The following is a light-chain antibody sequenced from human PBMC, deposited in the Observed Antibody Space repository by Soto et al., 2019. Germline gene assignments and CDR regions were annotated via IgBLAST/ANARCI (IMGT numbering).Light chain of an antibody. CDR2: DVT. CDR3: SSFTISDTWL. CDR1: SSEVGGYNH. Sequence: QSVLTQTASVSGSPGQSITISCTGTSSEVGGYNHVSWYQQHPGKAPKLMIYDVTNRPSGISNRFSGSKSGNTASLTISGLQAEDEADYYCSSFTISDTWLVGGGTKLTVL. V-gene: IGLV2-14*03. J-gene: IGLJ3*02.